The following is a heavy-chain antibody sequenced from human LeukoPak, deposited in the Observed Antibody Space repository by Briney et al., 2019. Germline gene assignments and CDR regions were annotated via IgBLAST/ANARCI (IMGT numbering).Heavy chain of an antibody. CDR3: ARELIQDPYYYDSSGYYSV. J-gene: IGHJ6*04. D-gene: IGHD3-22*01. Sequence: PSETLSLTCAVYGGSFSGYYWSWIRQPPGKGLEWIGEINHSGSTNYNPSLKSRVTISVDTSKNQFSLKLSSVTAADTAVYYCARELIQDPYYYDSSGYYSVWGKGTTVTISS. CDR2: INHSGST. V-gene: IGHV4-34*01. CDR1: GGSFSGYY.